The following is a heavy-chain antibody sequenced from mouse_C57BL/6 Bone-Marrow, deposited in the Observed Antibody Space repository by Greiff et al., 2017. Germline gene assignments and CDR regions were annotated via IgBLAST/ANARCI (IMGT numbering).Heavy chain of an antibody. CDR3: ARSPLQLYCGYGRYTKSY. V-gene: IGHV1-53*01. D-gene: IGHD2-2*01. Sequence: QVQLQQPGTELVKPGASVKLSCKASGYTFTSYWMHWVKQRPGQGLEWIGNINPSNGGTNYNEKFKSKATLTVDKSSSTAYMQLSSLTSEDSAVXYCARSPLQLYCGYGRYTKSYWGQGTSVTVSS. CDR1: GYTFTSYW. J-gene: IGHJ4*01. CDR2: INPSNGGT.